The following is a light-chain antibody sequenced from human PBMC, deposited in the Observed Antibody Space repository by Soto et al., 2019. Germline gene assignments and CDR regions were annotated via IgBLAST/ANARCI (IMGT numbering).Light chain of an antibody. V-gene: IGKV1-5*01. Sequence: DIPMTQSPSTLSASIGDRVTITCRASQSISKWLAWYQQKPGKAPKLLMYDVSSLESGVPSRFSGSGSGTEFTLTISSLQSDDFATYYCQQYHSYRTFGQGTKVEIK. J-gene: IGKJ1*01. CDR1: QSISKW. CDR3: QQYHSYRT. CDR2: DVS.